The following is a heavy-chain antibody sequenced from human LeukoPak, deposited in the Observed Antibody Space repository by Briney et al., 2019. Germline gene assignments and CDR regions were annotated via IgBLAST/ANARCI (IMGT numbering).Heavy chain of an antibody. D-gene: IGHD5-12*01. J-gene: IGHJ4*02. CDR1: GGSISSHY. CDR2: IYYSGST. V-gene: IGHV4-59*11. Sequence: PSETLSLTCTVSGGSISSHYWSWIRQPPGKGLEWIGYIYYSGSTNYNPSLKSRVTISVDTSKNQFSLKLSSVTAADTAVYYCARGYYGGYGFDYWGQGTLVTVSS. CDR3: ARGYYGGYGFDY.